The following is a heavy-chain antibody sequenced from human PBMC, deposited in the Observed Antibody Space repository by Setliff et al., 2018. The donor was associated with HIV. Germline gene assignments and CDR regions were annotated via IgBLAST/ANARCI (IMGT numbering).Heavy chain of an antibody. D-gene: IGHD4-17*01. CDR1: GGSISSSSYY. Sequence: PSETLSLTCTVSGGSISSSSYYWGWIRQPPGKGLEWIGSIYYSGNTDYNPSLKIRVTISVDTSKNQFSLKLTAVTAAATAVYYCARGGGPTVVSNFAYWGQGTLVTVSS. J-gene: IGHJ4*02. V-gene: IGHV4-39*07. CDR3: ARGGGPTVVSNFAY. CDR2: IYYSGNT.